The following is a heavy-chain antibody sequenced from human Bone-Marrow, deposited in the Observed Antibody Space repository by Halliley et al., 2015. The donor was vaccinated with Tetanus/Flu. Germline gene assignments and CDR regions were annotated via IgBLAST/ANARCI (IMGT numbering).Heavy chain of an antibody. Sequence: TLSLTCAVYGGSFGDSGYYWYWCRQPPGKGLEWIGEIIPYGNINYNQSLQSRVTISVDTSKNQFSLKLSSVSAADTAVYYCARGHRVSNGWGTYYNYGMDAWGQGTAVSVSS. V-gene: IGHV4-34*01. CDR3: ARGHRVSNGWGTYYNYGMDA. J-gene: IGHJ6*02. CDR1: GGSFGDSGYY. CDR2: IIPYGNI. D-gene: IGHD6-19*01.